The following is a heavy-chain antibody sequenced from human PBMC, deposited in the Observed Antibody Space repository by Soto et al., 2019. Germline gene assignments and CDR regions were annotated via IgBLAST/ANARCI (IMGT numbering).Heavy chain of an antibody. Sequence: GVSLILSCAASGFTFSSYSMNWVRQAPGKGLEWVSSISSSSSYIYYADSVKGRFTISRDNAKNSLYLQMNSLRAEDTAVYYCARRRNDLTMDVWSEGTSVTVSS. CDR2: ISSSSSYI. D-gene: IGHD1-1*01. CDR1: GFTFSSYS. CDR3: ARRRNDLTMDV. J-gene: IGHJ6*04. V-gene: IGHV3-21*01.